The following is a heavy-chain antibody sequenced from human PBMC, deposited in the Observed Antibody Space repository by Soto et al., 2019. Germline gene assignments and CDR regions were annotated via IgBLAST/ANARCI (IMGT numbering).Heavy chain of an antibody. Sequence: GGSLRLSCAASGFTFSSSVMNWVRQAPGKGPEWVSAITGSSANTYYADSVKGRFTISRDNSKNTLYLQMNTLRAEDTAIYYCAKDPAYWGQGTLVTVSS. CDR2: ITGSSANT. V-gene: IGHV3-23*01. J-gene: IGHJ4*02. CDR3: AKDPAY. CDR1: GFTFSSSV.